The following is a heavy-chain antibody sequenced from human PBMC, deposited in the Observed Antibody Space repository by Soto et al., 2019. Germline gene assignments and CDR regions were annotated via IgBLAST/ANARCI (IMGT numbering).Heavy chain of an antibody. D-gene: IGHD6-13*01. V-gene: IGHV4-59*02. Sequence: PSETLSLTCTVTSDSVNSYYWSWMRQPPGKGLECMGYVYYSGSTNYNPSLKSRVTISVDTSKNQISLRLKSVTAADTAVYYCERDEKSGIQYFDYWGQGSLVTVSS. J-gene: IGHJ4*02. CDR2: VYYSGST. CDR1: SDSVNSYY. CDR3: ERDEKSGIQYFDY.